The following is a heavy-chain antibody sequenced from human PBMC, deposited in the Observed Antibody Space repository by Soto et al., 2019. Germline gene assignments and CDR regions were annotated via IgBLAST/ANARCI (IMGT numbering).Heavy chain of an antibody. V-gene: IGHV4-31*03. CDR3: ARGTVYYCPNDKCGFFFDH. CDR2: IDTNGDT. CDR1: GDSLRRGFHH. D-gene: IGHD2-8*01. Sequence: QVQLQESGSGLLKPSQTESLDCSVSGDSLRRGFHHWSWIRQTPGKGLQLIGYIDTNGDTHYDPSLRNRLNMSIVPTESRFSLKVTSVTAADTAVYYCARGTVYYCPNDKCGFFFDHWGQGALVTVTS. J-gene: IGHJ4*02.